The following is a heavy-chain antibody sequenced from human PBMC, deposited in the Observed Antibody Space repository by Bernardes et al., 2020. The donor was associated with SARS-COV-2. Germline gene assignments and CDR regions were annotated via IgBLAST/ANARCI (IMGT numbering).Heavy chain of an antibody. J-gene: IGHJ4*02. CDR3: ARKFASGWFDY. CDR2: IYSGGST. V-gene: IGHV3-66*01. D-gene: IGHD6-19*01. CDR1: GFTVSSNY. Sequence: GGSLRLSCAASGFTVSSNYMSWVRQAPGKGLEWVSVIYSGGSTSYADSVKGRFTISRDNAKNTLYLQMNSLRAEDTAVYYCARKFASGWFDYWGQGTLVTVSS.